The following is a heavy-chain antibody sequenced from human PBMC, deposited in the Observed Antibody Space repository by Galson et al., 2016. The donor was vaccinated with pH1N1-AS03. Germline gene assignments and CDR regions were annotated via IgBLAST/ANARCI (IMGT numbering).Heavy chain of an antibody. Sequence: SLRLSCAASGFPFSRSTMHWVRQASGKGLEWVGHIRTKTNSYATAYGASMKGRFTISRDDSKNITYLQMNSLQIDDTAVYFCSRGDWFHWGQGTLVTVSS. CDR2: IRTKTNSYAT. J-gene: IGHJ4*02. D-gene: IGHD3-9*01. CDR3: SRGDWFH. CDR1: GFPFSRST. V-gene: IGHV3-73*01.